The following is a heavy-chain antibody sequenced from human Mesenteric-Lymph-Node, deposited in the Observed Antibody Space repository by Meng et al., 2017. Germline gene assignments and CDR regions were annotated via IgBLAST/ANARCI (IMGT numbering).Heavy chain of an antibody. CDR1: GFMFSSHW. CDR2: ISSSGSTI. Sequence: GESLKISCAASGFMFSSHWMNWVRQAPGKGLEWVSYISSSGSTIYYADSVKGRFTISRDNAKNSLYLQMNSLRAEDTAVYYCASFGFGELLEYPYYFDYWGQGTLVTVSS. CDR3: ASFGFGELLEYPYYFDY. J-gene: IGHJ4*02. D-gene: IGHD3-10*01. V-gene: IGHV3-48*04.